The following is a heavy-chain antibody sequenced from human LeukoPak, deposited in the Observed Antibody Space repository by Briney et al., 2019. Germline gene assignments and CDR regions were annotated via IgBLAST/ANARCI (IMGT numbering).Heavy chain of an antibody. D-gene: IGHD2-2*01. Sequence: SETLSLTCTVSGGSISSSSYYWGWIRQSPGKGLEWIGSIYYSGSTYYSPSLKSRVTISVDTSKNQFSLKLSSVTAADTAVYYCARHSGPAASYFDYWGQGTLVTVSS. J-gene: IGHJ4*02. CDR2: IYYSGST. V-gene: IGHV4-39*01. CDR3: ARHSGPAASYFDY. CDR1: GGSISSSSYY.